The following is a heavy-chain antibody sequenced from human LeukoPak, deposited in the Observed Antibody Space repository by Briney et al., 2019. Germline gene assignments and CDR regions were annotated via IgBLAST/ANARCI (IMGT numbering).Heavy chain of an antibody. J-gene: IGHJ6*02. Sequence: SETLSLTCAVYGGSFSGYYWSWLRQPPGKGLEWIGEINHSGSTDYNPSLKSRVTISVDTSKNQFSLKLSSVTAADTAVYYCARVMTDGYYYYGMDVWGQGTTVTVSS. CDR3: ARVMTDGYYYYGMDV. D-gene: IGHD2-21*02. V-gene: IGHV4-34*01. CDR2: INHSGST. CDR1: GGSFSGYY.